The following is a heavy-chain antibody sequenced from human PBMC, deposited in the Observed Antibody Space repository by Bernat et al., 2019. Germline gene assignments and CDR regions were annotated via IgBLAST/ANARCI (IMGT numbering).Heavy chain of an antibody. CDR1: GFTFSSYT. CDR3: ARDGRGYYDYIWGRNYPDY. CDR2: ISSSSSYT. J-gene: IGHJ4*02. Sequence: VQLVESGGGVVQPGRSLRLSCAASGFTFSSYTMHWVRQAPGKGLEWVSYISSSSSYTNYADSVKGRFTISRDNAKNSLYLQMNSLRAEDTAVYYCARDGRGYYDYIWGRNYPDYWGQGTLVTVSS. D-gene: IGHD3-16*01. V-gene: IGHV3-21*05.